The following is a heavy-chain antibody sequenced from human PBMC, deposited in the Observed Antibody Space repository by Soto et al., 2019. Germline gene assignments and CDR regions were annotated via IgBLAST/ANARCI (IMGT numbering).Heavy chain of an antibody. D-gene: IGHD2-2*01. CDR2: INHSGST. Sequence: SETLSLTCAVYGGSFSGYYWSWIRQPPGKGLEWIGEINHSGSTNYNPSLKSRVTISVDTSKNQFSLKLSSVTAADTAVYYCARGAEYCSSTSCSGWFDPWGQGTLVTVSS. CDR3: ARGAEYCSSTSCSGWFDP. J-gene: IGHJ5*02. V-gene: IGHV4-34*01. CDR1: GGSFSGYY.